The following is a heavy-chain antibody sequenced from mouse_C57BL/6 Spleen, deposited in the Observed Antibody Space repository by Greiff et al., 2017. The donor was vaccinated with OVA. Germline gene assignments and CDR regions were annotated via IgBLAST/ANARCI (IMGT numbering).Heavy chain of an antibody. Sequence: QVQLQQPGAELVKPGASVKLSCKASGYTFTSYWMQWVKQRPGQGLEWIGEIDPSDSYTNYNQKFKGKATLTVDTSSSTAYMQLSSLTSEDSAVYYCARHYYSSSYDFDYWGQGTTLTVSS. CDR3: ARHYYSSSYDFDY. CDR2: IDPSDSYT. D-gene: IGHD1-1*01. V-gene: IGHV1-50*01. CDR1: GYTFTSYW. J-gene: IGHJ2*01.